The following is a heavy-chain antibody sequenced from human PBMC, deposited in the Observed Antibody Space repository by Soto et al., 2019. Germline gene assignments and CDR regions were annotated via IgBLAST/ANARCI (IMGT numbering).Heavy chain of an antibody. CDR1: GFTFSNYW. CDR3: ARSGSYPHFDY. D-gene: IGHD1-26*01. V-gene: IGHV3-74*01. CDR2: INSDGIST. Sequence: EVQLVESGGGLVQPGGSLRLSCAASGFTFSNYWMHWARQAPGKGLVWVSRINSDGISTSYSDSVKGRFTISRDNGNNTLYLQMNSLRAEDTAVYYCARSGSYPHFDYWGQGTLVTVSS. J-gene: IGHJ4*02.